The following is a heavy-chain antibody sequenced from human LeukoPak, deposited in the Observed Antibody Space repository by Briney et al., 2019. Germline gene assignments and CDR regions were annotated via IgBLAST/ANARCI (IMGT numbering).Heavy chain of an antibody. V-gene: IGHV4-4*07. D-gene: IGHD4-17*01. CDR1: GGSISLWQ. CDR2: FYTGGGP. Sequence: PSETLSLTCTVSGGSISLWQWNWIRQPAGKGLEWIRRFYTGGGPNYNPSLKSRVTMSLDTSKNQFFLKLSSVTAADTAVYFCATGAGPFDYWGQGILVTVSS. CDR3: ATGAGPFDY. J-gene: IGHJ4*02.